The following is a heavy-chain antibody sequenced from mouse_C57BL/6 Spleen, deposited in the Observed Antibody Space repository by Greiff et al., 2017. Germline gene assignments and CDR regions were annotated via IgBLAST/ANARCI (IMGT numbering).Heavy chain of an antibody. CDR3: ARGNGNYPYYFDY. CDR1: GYTFTSYW. D-gene: IGHD2-1*01. Sequence: QVQLQQPGAELVKPGASVKMSCKASGYTFTSYWITWVKQRPGQGLEWIGDIYPGSGSTNYNEKFKSKATLTVDTSSSTAYMQRSSLTSEDSAVYYCARGNGNYPYYFDYWGQGTTLTVSS. J-gene: IGHJ2*01. CDR2: IYPGSGST. V-gene: IGHV1-55*01.